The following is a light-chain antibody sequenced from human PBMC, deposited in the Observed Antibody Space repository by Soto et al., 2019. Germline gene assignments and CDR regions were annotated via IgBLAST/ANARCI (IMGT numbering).Light chain of an antibody. CDR3: QQYGSSIT. V-gene: IGKV3-20*01. CDR2: GAS. Sequence: EMVLTQSPGTLSLSPGERATLSCRASQSVSSSYLAWYQQKPGQAPRLLIYGASSKATGIPDRFSGSGSGTDFTLTISRLEPEDFAVYYCQQYGSSITFGQGTRRAIK. J-gene: IGKJ5*01. CDR1: QSVSSSY.